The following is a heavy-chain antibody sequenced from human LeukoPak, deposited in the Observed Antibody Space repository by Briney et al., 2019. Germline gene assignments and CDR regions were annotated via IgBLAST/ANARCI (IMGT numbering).Heavy chain of an antibody. Sequence: PGGSLRLSCAASGFTFSSYGMHWVRQAPGKGLEWVAVIWYDGSNKYYADSVKGRFTISRDNSENTLYLQMNSLRAEDTAVYYCARDPGALGYPRDWGQGTLVTVPS. V-gene: IGHV3-30*19. CDR2: IWYDGSNK. CDR3: ARDPGALGYPRD. CDR1: GFTFSSYG. J-gene: IGHJ4*02. D-gene: IGHD4/OR15-4a*01.